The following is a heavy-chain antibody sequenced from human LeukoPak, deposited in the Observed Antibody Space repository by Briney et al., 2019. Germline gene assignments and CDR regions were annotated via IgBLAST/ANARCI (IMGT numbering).Heavy chain of an antibody. J-gene: IGHJ4*02. Sequence: SETLSLTCAVYGGSFSGYYWSWIRQPPGKGLEWIGEINHSGSTNYNPSLKSRVTISVDTSKNQSSLKLSSVTAADTAVYYCARGLSYSSSWYNYWGQGTLVTVSS. CDR3: ARGLSYSSSWYNY. CDR2: INHSGST. CDR1: GGSFSGYY. D-gene: IGHD6-13*01. V-gene: IGHV4-34*01.